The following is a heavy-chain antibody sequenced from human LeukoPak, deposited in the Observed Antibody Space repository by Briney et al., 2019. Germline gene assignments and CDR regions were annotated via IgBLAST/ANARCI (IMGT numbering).Heavy chain of an antibody. J-gene: IGHJ4*02. Sequence: KASETLSLTCTVSGGSISSSSYYWGWIRQPPGKGLEWIGSIYYSGSTYYNPSLKSRVTISVDTSKNQFSLKLSSVTAADTAVYYCARGNGYYYGSGSYPGKRRRYYFDYWGQGTLVTVSS. CDR3: ARGNGYYYGSGSYPGKRRRYYFDY. CDR2: IYYSGST. D-gene: IGHD3-10*01. V-gene: IGHV4-39*01. CDR1: GGSISSSSYY.